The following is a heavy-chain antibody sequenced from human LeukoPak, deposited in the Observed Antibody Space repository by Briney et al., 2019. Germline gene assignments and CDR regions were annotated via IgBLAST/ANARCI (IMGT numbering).Heavy chain of an antibody. D-gene: IGHD2-2*01. CDR1: GFTFSSYW. V-gene: IGHV3-30-3*01. CDR3: ARASIVVVLRCPVDV. J-gene: IGHJ6*04. Sequence: GGSLRLSCAASGFTFSSYWMHWVRQAPGKGLVWVAVISYDGSNKYYADSVKGRFTISRDNSKNTLYLQMNSLRAEDTAVYYCARASIVVVLRCPVDVWGKGTTVTVSS. CDR2: ISYDGSNK.